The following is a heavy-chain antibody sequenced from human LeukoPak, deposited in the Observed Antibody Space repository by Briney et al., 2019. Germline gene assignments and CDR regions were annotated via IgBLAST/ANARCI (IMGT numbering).Heavy chain of an antibody. CDR3: ARAAPWFDP. CDR2: IYYSGST. J-gene: IGHJ5*02. V-gene: IGHV4-59*01. Sequence: TASETLSLTCTVSGGSISSYYWSWIRQPPGKGLEWIGYIYYSGSTNYNPSLKSRVTISVDTSKNQFSLKLSSVTAADTAVYYCARAAPWFDPWGQGTLVTVSS. CDR1: GGSISSYY.